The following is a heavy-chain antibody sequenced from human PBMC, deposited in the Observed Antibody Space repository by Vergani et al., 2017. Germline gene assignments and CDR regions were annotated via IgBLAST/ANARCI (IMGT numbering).Heavy chain of an antibody. J-gene: IGHJ5*02. V-gene: IGHV3-11*01. CDR2: ISSSGSTI. CDR1: GFTFSDYY. CDR3: ARDRSPYYYDSSGYYYGVFDP. Sequence: QVQLVESGGGLDKPGGSLRLSCAASGFTFSDYYMSWIRQAPGKGLEWVSYISSSGSTIYYADSVKGRFTSSRDNAKNSLHLQMISLRAEETAVYYCARDRSPYYYDSSGYYYGVFDPWGQGTLVTVSS. D-gene: IGHD3-22*01.